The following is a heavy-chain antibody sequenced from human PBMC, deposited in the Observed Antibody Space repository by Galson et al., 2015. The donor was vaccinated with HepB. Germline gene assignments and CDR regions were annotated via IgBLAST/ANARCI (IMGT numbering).Heavy chain of an antibody. CDR2: IKQDGREI. V-gene: IGHV3-7*03. Sequence: SLRLSCAASGFTFSRYWMSWVRQAPGKGLEWVANIKQDGREIYYVDSVKGRFTISRDNTKNSVYLQMSSLRAEDRAVYYCAREGSSYCTSAACYRGGSFDSWGQGTLVTVSS. J-gene: IGHJ4*02. CDR3: AREGSSYCTSAACYRGGSFDS. CDR1: GFTFSRYW. D-gene: IGHD2-2*02.